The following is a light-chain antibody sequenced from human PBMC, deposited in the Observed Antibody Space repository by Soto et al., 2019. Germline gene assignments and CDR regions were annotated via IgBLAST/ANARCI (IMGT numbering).Light chain of an antibody. V-gene: IGKV1-5*01. Sequence: DIQMTQSPSTLSASVGDRVTITCRASQSISSWLAWYQQKPGKAPKLLIYDASSLESGVPSRFSGSGSGTEFTLTISSLQPDDFATYYCQKYNSYSLITFGQGTRLEIK. CDR3: QKYNSYSLIT. CDR1: QSISSW. CDR2: DAS. J-gene: IGKJ5*01.